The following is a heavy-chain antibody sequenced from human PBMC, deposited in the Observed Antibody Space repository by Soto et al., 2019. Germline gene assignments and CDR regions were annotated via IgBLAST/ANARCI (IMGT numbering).Heavy chain of an antibody. D-gene: IGHD2-2*01. Sequence: ASVNVSCKASGYTFTSYGISWVRQAPGQGLEWMGWISAYNGNTNYAQKLQGRVTMTTDTSTSTAYMELRSLRSDDTAVYYCARVDIVVVPAAEEAYYYYMDVWGKGTTVTVSS. CDR1: GYTFTSYG. J-gene: IGHJ6*03. CDR3: ARVDIVVVPAAEEAYYYYMDV. V-gene: IGHV1-18*01. CDR2: ISAYNGNT.